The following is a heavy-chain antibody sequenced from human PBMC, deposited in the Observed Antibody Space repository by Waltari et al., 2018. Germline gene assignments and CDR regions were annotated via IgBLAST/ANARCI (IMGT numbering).Heavy chain of an antibody. CDR1: GFSISDFW. V-gene: IGHV3-7*01. J-gene: IGHJ4*02. CDR3: VRDAGWLLES. D-gene: IGHD2-21*01. CDR2: IKQDGSEE. Sequence: EVNLVESGGGLVQPGGSLRLSCAASGFSISDFWMHWARQAPGKGPEWVATIKQDGSEEYYVDSVKGRFTISRDNAKNSLYLQMNSLRLEDTAVYYCVRDAGWLLESWGQGTLATVSS.